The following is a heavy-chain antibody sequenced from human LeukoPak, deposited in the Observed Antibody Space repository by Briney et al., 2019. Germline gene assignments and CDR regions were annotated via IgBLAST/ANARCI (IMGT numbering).Heavy chain of an antibody. Sequence: GGSLRLSCAASGFTFSTYRMSWVRQAPGKGLEWVANIKQDGSEKHYVDSVKGRFTISRDSAKSSLYLQMSSLRAEDTAVYYCTRVEETATTAAIIRKYSYYYYYMDVWGKGNTVTVSS. CDR2: IKQDGSEK. J-gene: IGHJ6*03. CDR1: GFTFSTYR. V-gene: IGHV3-7*01. CDR3: TRVEETATTAAIIRKYSYYYYYMDV. D-gene: IGHD4-11*01.